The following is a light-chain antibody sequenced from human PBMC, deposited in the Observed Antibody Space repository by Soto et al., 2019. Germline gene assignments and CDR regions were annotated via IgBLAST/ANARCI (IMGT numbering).Light chain of an antibody. J-gene: IGKJ1*01. CDR2: AAS. Sequence: IQMTKSPSSLSPPFGEKVTITCRASQIISTYLNWYQQRAGLAPRLLIYAASSLQSGVPPRFSGSGSGTDFTLTISSLQPEDFATYFCQQTYSAPPTFGQGTKVDIK. CDR3: QQTYSAPPT. V-gene: IGKV1-39*01. CDR1: QIISTY.